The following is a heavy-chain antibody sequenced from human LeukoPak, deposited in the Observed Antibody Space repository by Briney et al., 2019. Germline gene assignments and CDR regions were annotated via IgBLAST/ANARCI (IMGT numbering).Heavy chain of an antibody. CDR3: ARDDTGVIRGIRFHC. D-gene: IGHD3-10*01. J-gene: IGHJ1*01. CDR2: IYYSGNT. Sequence: PAETLTLTCTVSGGSITDYYWSWIRQPPGKGLEWIGYIYYSGNTNYNPSLKSRVTISVDTSKTQFSLRLSSVTAADTAMYYCARDDTGVIRGIRFHCWGERSLASVSS. CDR1: GGSITDYY. V-gene: IGHV4-59*01.